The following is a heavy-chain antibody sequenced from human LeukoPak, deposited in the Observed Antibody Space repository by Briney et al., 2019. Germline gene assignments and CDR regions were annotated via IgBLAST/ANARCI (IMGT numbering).Heavy chain of an antibody. V-gene: IGHV5-51*01. Sequence: GESLKISCKGSGYSFTSYWIGWVRQMPGKGLEWMGIIYPGDSDTIYSPSFQGQVTISADKSISTAYLQWSSLKASDTAMYYCATGYYYDSSGQPDAFDIWGQGTMVTVSS. CDR1: GYSFTSYW. CDR2: IYPGDSDT. D-gene: IGHD3-22*01. CDR3: ATGYYYDSSGQPDAFDI. J-gene: IGHJ3*02.